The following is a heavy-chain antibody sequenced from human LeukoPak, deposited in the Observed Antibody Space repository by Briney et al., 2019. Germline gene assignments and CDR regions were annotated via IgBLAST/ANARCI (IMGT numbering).Heavy chain of an antibody. CDR3: AKDVVATIGGPNWFDP. Sequence: PGGSLRLSCAASGFTFSSYAMSWVRQAPGKGLEWVSLISASGGSTYYADSVKGRFTISRDNSKNTLYLQMNSLRAEDTALYYCAKDVVATIGGPNWFDPWGQGTLVTVSA. CDR1: GFTFSSYA. CDR2: ISASGGST. V-gene: IGHV3-23*01. J-gene: IGHJ5*02. D-gene: IGHD5-12*01.